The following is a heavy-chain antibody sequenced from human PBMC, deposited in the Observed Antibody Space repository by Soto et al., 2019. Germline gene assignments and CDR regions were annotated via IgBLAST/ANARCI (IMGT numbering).Heavy chain of an antibody. CDR2: IYYSGST. D-gene: IGHD3-10*01. CDR3: ARGGTYYGSGFYYMDV. J-gene: IGHJ6*03. V-gene: IGHV4-59*01. CDR1: GGSISRYY. Sequence: QVQLQESGPGLVKPSETLSLTCTVSGGSISRYYWSWIRQPPGKGLECIGYIYYSGSTNYNPSLTSRVTLSVDTSKHQFSLKLSSVTAADTAVYYWARGGTYYGSGFYYMDVWGKGTTVTVSS.